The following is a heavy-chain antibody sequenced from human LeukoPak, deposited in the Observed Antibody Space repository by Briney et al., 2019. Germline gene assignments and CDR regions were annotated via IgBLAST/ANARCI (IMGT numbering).Heavy chain of an antibody. CDR2: IYYSGST. V-gene: IGHV4-59*12. CDR3: ARGYYDSSGYWNWFDP. Sequence: SETLSLTCTVSGGSISSYYWSWIRQPPGKGLEWIGYIYYSGSTNYNPSLKSRVTMSVDTSKNQFSLKLSSVTAADTAVYYCARGYYDSSGYWNWFDPWGQGTLVTVSS. D-gene: IGHD3-22*01. J-gene: IGHJ5*02. CDR1: GGSISSYY.